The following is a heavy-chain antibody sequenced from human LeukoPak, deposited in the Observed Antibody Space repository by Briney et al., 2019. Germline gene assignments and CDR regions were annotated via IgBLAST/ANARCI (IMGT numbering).Heavy chain of an antibody. V-gene: IGHV1-46*01. Sequence: GASVKVSCKASGYTFTRHYMHWVRQAPGQGLEWMGIINPNGDSTTSAQKFQGRVTMTRDMSTSTDYMELSSLRSEDTAVYYCARDNSGWADHIPYWYFDLWGRGTLVTVSS. CDR1: GYTFTRHY. D-gene: IGHD6-19*01. CDR3: ARDNSGWADHIPYWYFDL. J-gene: IGHJ2*01. CDR2: INPNGDST.